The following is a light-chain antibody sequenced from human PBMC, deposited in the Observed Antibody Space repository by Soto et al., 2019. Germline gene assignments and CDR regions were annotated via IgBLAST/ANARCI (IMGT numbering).Light chain of an antibody. Sequence: QAVVTQEPSLTVSPGGTVTLTCASSTGAVTTGYYPNWFQQKPGQAPRALIYSTNNKYSWTPARFSGSLLGGKAALTLSGVQPEDEADYYCLLYYGGQLGVFGGGTPLTVL. V-gene: IGLV7-43*01. J-gene: IGLJ2*01. CDR2: STN. CDR3: LLYYGGQLGV. CDR1: TGAVTTGYY.